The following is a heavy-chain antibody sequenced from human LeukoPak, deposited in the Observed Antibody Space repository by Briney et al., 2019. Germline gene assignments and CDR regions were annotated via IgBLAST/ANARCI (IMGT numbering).Heavy chain of an antibody. Sequence: SQTLSLTFAISGDSVSSNSAAWNWIRQSPPRGLEWLGRTYYRSKWHNDYAVSVKSRITINPDTSKNQFSLQLNSVIPEDTAIYYCARIVGGSPDYWGQGTLVTVSS. CDR1: GDSVSSNSAA. CDR3: ARIVGGSPDY. CDR2: TYYRSKWHN. J-gene: IGHJ4*02. D-gene: IGHD2-15*01. V-gene: IGHV6-1*01.